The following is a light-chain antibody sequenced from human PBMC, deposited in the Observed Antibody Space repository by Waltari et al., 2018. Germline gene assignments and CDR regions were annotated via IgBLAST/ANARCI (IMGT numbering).Light chain of an antibody. V-gene: IGLV3-1*01. CDR2: QDS. CDR3: QAWDSSVV. J-gene: IGLJ2*01. Sequence: SYELTQPPSVSVSPGQTASITCPGNKLGDNYAYWYQQKPGQSPVLVIYQDSKRPSGIPERFSGSNSGNTATLTISGTQAMDEADYYCQAWDSSVVFGGGTKLTVL. CDR1: KLGDNY.